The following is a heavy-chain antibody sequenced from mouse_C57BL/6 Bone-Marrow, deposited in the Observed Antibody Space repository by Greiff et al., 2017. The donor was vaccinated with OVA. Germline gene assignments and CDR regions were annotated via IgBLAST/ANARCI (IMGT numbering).Heavy chain of an antibody. CDR2: IYIGNGYT. CDR3: ARDESWRGDY. CDR1: GYTFTSYG. Sequence: EVMLVESGAELVRPGSSVKMSCKTSGYTFTSYGINWVKQRPGQGLEWIGYIYIGNGYTEYNEKLKGKATLTSDTSSSTAYMPLSSLTSEDTAIYFCARDESWRGDYWGQGTAVTVSS. V-gene: IGHV1-58*01. J-gene: IGHJ4*01.